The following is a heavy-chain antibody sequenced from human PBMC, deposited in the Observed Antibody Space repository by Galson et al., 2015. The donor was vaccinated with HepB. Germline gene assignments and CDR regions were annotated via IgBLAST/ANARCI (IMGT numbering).Heavy chain of an antibody. D-gene: IGHD2-15*01. Sequence: SLTCTVSGGSISSGGYYWSWIRQHPGKGLEWIGYIYYSGSTYYNPSLKSRVTISVDTSKNQFSLKLSSVTAADTAVYYCARDRYCSGGSCYLSYYYYYGMDVWGQGTTVTVSS. V-gene: IGHV4-31*03. CDR2: IYYSGST. J-gene: IGHJ6*02. CDR3: ARDRYCSGGSCYLSYYYYYGMDV. CDR1: GGSISSGGYY.